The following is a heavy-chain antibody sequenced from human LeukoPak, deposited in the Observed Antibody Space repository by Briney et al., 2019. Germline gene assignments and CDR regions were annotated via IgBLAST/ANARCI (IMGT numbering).Heavy chain of an antibody. CDR1: GFTFSSYA. CDR3: AREVDQSYYFDY. D-gene: IGHD2-2*01. V-gene: IGHV3-30-3*01. CDR2: ISYDGSNK. J-gene: IGHJ4*02. Sequence: PGGSLRLSCAASGFTFSSYAMHWVRQAPGKGLEWVAVISYDGSNKYYADSVKGRFTISRDNSKNTLYLQMNSLRAEDTAVYYCAREVDQSYYFDYWGQGTLVTVSS.